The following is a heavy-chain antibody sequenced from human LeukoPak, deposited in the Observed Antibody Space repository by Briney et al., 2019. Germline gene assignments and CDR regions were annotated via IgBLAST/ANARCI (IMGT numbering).Heavy chain of an antibody. CDR1: GFTFSSYE. J-gene: IGHJ4*02. CDR3: AGVGDYYDSSGYYVDY. Sequence: GGSLRLSCAASGFTFSSYEMNWVRQAPGKGLEWVSYISSSGSTIYYADSVKGRFTISRDNAKNSLYLQMNSLRAEDTAVYYCAGVGDYYDSSGYYVDYWGQGTLVTVSS. CDR2: ISSSGSTI. D-gene: IGHD3-22*01. V-gene: IGHV3-48*03.